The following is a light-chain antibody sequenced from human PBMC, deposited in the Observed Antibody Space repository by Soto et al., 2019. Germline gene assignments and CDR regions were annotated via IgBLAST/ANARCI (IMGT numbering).Light chain of an antibody. CDR2: STN. Sequence: QAVVTQEPSFSVSPGRTVALTCGLSSGSVSTSYYPSWYQQNPGQAPRTLIYSTNTRSSGVPDRFSGSILGNKAALTITAAQADDESDYYCWLYMGSGIWVFGGGTKLTVL. CDR3: WLYMGSGIWV. V-gene: IGLV8-61*01. J-gene: IGLJ3*02. CDR1: SGSVSTSYY.